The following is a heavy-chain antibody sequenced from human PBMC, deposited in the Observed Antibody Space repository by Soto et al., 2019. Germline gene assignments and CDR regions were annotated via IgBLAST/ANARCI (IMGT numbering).Heavy chain of an antibody. D-gene: IGHD3-22*01. Sequence: GSLRLSCAASGFTFSSYSMNWVRQAPGKGLEWVSYISSSSSTIYYADSVKGRFTISRDNAKNSLHLQMNSLRDEDTAVYYCARGLYYYDSRGYWGYWGQGTLVTVSS. J-gene: IGHJ4*02. CDR1: GFTFSSYS. CDR3: ARGLYYYDSRGYWGY. V-gene: IGHV3-48*02. CDR2: ISSSSSTI.